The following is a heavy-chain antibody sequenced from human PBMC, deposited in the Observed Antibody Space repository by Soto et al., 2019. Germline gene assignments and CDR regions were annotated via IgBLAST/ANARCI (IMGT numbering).Heavy chain of an antibody. V-gene: IGHV3-11*05. CDR3: AGGMAAAYWFDP. CDR2: ISSSSSYT. Sequence: QVQLVESGGGLVKPGGSLRLSCAASGFTFSDYYMTWIRQAPGKGLEWVSYISSSSSYTKYADSVKGRFTISRDNAKNSLYLQMNSLRAEDTAVYYCAGGMAAAYWFDPWGQGTLVTVSS. CDR1: GFTFSDYY. J-gene: IGHJ5*02. D-gene: IGHD6-13*01.